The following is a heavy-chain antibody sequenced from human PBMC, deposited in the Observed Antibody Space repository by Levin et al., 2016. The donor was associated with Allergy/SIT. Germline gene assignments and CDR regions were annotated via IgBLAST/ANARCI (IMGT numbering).Heavy chain of an antibody. CDR3: TTDGPGYGRYCSSTNCYV. J-gene: IGHJ4*02. CDR2: IESKTDGGTT. V-gene: IGHV3-15*04. Sequence: WIRQPPGKGLEWVGHIESKTDGGTTDYAAPVKGRFTISRDDSKNTLYLQMNSLKTEDTAVYSCTTDGPGYGRYCSSTNCYVWGQGTLVTVSS. D-gene: IGHD2-2*01.